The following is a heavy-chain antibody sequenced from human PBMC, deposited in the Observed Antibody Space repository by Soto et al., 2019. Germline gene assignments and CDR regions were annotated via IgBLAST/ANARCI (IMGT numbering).Heavy chain of an antibody. V-gene: IGHV4-38-2*01. J-gene: IGHJ4*02. Sequence: SETLSLTCVVSGYSLSRGYYWCWIRQPPGKGLEWIGSSYHGGSTYYNPSLKGRVTISVDTSKNQFALKLNSVTAADTAVYYCAKDRRWLENDYWGQGTLVTVSS. CDR2: SYHGGST. CDR1: GYSLSRGYY. D-gene: IGHD6-19*01. CDR3: AKDRRWLENDY.